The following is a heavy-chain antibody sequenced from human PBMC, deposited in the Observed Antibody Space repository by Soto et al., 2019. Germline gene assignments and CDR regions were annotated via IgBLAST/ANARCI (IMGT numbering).Heavy chain of an antibody. Sequence: QITLKESGPTLLKPTQTLTLTCTFSGFSLSTSEVGVGWIRQPPGKALEWLALIYWDDDKHYSPSLRSRLTITKDTSKNPVVLTMTNMDPVDTATYYCAHRFDWYYFNYWGQGSLVTVSS. CDR1: GFSLSTSEVG. V-gene: IGHV2-5*02. CDR2: IYWDDDK. J-gene: IGHJ4*02. D-gene: IGHD3-9*01. CDR3: AHRFDWYYFNY.